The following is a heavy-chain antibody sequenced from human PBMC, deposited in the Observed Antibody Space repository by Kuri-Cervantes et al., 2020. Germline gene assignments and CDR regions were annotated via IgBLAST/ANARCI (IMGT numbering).Heavy chain of an antibody. D-gene: IGHD5-18*01. CDR2: ISSSGSTI. J-gene: IGHJ3*02. V-gene: IGHV3-11*01. CDR1: GFTFSDYY. CDR3: ARVIVDTAMIITHDAFDI. Sequence: GGSLRLSCAASGFTFSDYYMSWIRQAPGKGLEWVSYISSSGSTIYYADSVKGRFTISRDNAKNSLYLQMNGLRAEDTAVYYCARVIVDTAMIITHDAFDIWGQGTMVTVSS.